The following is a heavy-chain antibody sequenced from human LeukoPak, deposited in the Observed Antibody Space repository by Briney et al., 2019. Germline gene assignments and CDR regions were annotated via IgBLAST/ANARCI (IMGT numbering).Heavy chain of an antibody. CDR2: ISSSSSYI. CDR1: GFTFSSYS. J-gene: IGHJ4*02. D-gene: IGHD5-18*01. Sequence: PGGSLRLSCAASGFTFSSYSMNWVRQAPGKGLEWVSSISSSSSYIYYADSVKGRFTISRDNAKNSLYLQMNSLRAEDTAVYYCARAGRLTAMDAIFDYWGQGTLVTVSS. CDR3: ARAGRLTAMDAIFDY. V-gene: IGHV3-21*01.